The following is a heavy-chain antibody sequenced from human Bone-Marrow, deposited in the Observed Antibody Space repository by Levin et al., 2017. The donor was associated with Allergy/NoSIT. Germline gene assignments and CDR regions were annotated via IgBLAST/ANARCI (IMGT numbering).Heavy chain of an antibody. J-gene: IGHJ4*02. D-gene: IGHD6-13*01. CDR2: IYYSGST. V-gene: IGHV4-59*01. Sequence: SETLSLTCTVSGGSISSYYWSWIRQPPGKGLEWIGYIYYSGSTNYNPSLKSRVTISVDTSKNQFSLKLSSVTAADTAVYYCARGRPSIAAAHGDYFDYWGQGTLVTVSS. CDR3: ARGRPSIAAAHGDYFDY. CDR1: GGSISSYY.